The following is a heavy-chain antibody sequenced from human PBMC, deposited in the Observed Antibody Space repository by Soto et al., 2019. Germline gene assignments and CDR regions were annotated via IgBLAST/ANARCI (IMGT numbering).Heavy chain of an antibody. CDR2: IYYSGSA. Sequence: SETLSLTCAVSGYSISSTNWWGWIRQPPGKGLEWIGYIYYSGSAYYNPSLNSRVTLSVDASKNQFSLKLRSVTAVDTAVYYCARINSYGARFLTDWGQGIPVTVSS. CDR1: GYSISSTNW. CDR3: ARINSYGARFLTD. V-gene: IGHV4-28*01. D-gene: IGHD3-16*01. J-gene: IGHJ4*02.